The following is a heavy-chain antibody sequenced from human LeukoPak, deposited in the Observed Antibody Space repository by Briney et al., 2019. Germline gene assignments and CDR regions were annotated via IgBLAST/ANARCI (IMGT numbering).Heavy chain of an antibody. V-gene: IGHV3-23*01. CDR3: AKDDAWGRYQD. Sequence: PGGSLRLSCAASGFTFNSFSMNWVRQAPGKGLEWVSGIRGNGVTTYYADSVKGRFTISRDNSKNTLYLQMSSLGAEDTAVYFCAKDDAWGRYQDWGQGTLVTVSS. CDR1: GFTFNSFS. D-gene: IGHD3-16*01. CDR2: IRGNGVTT. J-gene: IGHJ1*01.